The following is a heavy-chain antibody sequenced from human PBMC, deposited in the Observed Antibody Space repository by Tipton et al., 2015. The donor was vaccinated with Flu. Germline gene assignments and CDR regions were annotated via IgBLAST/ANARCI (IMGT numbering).Heavy chain of an antibody. J-gene: IGHJ5*02. Sequence: TLSLTCTVSGDSITSGTNYWSWIRQPAGKGLEWIGRIYTSGSTNYNPSLQSRVSISVDTAKNQFSLRLSSMTAADTAVYYCARRDYSNYVSDPKNWFDPWGQGTLVTVSS. CDR1: GDSITSGTNY. V-gene: IGHV4-61*02. CDR3: ARRDYSNYVSDPKNWFDP. D-gene: IGHD4-11*01. CDR2: IYTSGST.